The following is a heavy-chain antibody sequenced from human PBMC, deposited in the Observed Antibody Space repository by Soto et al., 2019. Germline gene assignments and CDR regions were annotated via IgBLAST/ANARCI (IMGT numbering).Heavy chain of an antibody. J-gene: IGHJ6*03. Sequence: SETLSLTCTVSGGSISSSSYYWGWIRQPPGKGLEWIGSIYYSGSTYYNPSLKSRVTISVDTSKNQFSLKLSSVTAADTAVYYCARLPGESSSWYIYYYMDVWGKGTTVTVSS. V-gene: IGHV4-39*01. CDR1: GGSISSSSYY. D-gene: IGHD6-13*01. CDR3: ARLPGESSSWYIYYYMDV. CDR2: IYYSGST.